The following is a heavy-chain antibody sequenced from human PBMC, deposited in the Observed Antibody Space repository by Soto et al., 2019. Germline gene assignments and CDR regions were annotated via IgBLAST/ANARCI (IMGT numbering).Heavy chain of an antibody. CDR3: ARLTDFEQRLGPNWFDP. J-gene: IGHJ5*02. CDR1: GGSISSYC. CDR2: IYYSGST. Sequence: PSETLSLTCTVSGGSISSYCWSWIRQPPGKGLEWIGCIYYSGSTYYNPSLKSRVTISVDTSKNQFSLKLSSVTAADTAVYYCARLTDFEQRLGPNWFDPWGQGTLVTVSS. D-gene: IGHD6-25*01. V-gene: IGHV4-59*08.